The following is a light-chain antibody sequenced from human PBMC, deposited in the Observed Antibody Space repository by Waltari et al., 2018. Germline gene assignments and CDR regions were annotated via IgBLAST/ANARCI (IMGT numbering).Light chain of an antibody. CDR2: LGS. V-gene: IGKV2-28*01. CDR3: MQALQTWT. J-gene: IGKJ1*01. Sequence: DIVMTQSPLSLPVTPGEPASISCRSSQSLLHSNGYNYLDWYLQRPGQSPQLLIYLGSNRASWVPDRFSGSGSGTDFTLKISRLQAEDVGVYYCMQALQTWTFGQGTKVEIK. CDR1: QSLLHSNGYNY.